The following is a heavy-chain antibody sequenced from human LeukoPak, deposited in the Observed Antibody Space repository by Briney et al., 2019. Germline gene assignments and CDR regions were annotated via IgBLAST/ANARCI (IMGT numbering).Heavy chain of an antibody. V-gene: IGHV1-69*02. CDR2: IIPILGIA. CDR1: GGTFSSYT. CDR3: ARALYCSSTSCYYYYGMDV. J-gene: IGHJ6*02. D-gene: IGHD2-2*01. Sequence: SVKVSCKASGGTFSSYTISWVRQAPGQGLEWMGRIIPILGIANYAQKFQGRATITADKSTSTAYMELSSLRSEDTAVYYCARALYCSSTSCYYYYGMDVWGQGTTVTVSS.